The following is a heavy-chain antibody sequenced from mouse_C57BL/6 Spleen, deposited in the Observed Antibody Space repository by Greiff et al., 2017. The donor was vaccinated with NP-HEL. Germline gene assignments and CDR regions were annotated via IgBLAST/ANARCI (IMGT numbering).Heavy chain of an antibody. V-gene: IGHV5-4*03. Sequence: EVKVEESGGGLVKPGGSLKLSCAASGFTFSSYAMSWVRQTPAKRLEWVATISDGGSYTYYPDNVKGRFTISRDNAKNNLYLQMSHLKSEDTAMYYCARVAGSYDGYYEVAYWGQGTLVTVSA. CDR1: GFTFSSYA. CDR3: ARVAGSYDGYYEVAY. D-gene: IGHD2-3*01. J-gene: IGHJ3*01. CDR2: ISDGGSYT.